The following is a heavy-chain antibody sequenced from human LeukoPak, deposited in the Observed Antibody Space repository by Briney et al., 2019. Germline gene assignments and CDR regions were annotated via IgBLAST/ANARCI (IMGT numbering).Heavy chain of an antibody. Sequence: GGSLRLSCAASGFTFRTYSMYWVRQAPGKGLEWVSSITSDSDYIYYADSVKGRFTISRDNAKNSLCLQMSSPRAEDTAVYYCARGEGKSCTSTSCSYYFDYWGQGTLVTVSS. CDR3: ARGEGKSCTSTSCSYYFDY. D-gene: IGHD2-2*01. J-gene: IGHJ4*02. V-gene: IGHV3-21*01. CDR1: GFTFRTYS. CDR2: ITSDSDYI.